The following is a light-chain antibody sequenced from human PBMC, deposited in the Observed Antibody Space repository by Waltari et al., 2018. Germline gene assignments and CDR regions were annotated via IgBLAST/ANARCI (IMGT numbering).Light chain of an antibody. CDR3: GTWDSSLSGAV. Sequence: QSVLTQPPSVSAAPGQRVTISCSGGSSNIGNNYVSWYPQFPGTAPKLLIYENTGRPPGIPGRFSGSKSGTSATLDITGLQAGDEADYCCGTWDSSLSGAVFGGGTHLTVL. CDR1: SSNIGNNY. V-gene: IGLV1-51*02. J-gene: IGLJ7*01. CDR2: ENT.